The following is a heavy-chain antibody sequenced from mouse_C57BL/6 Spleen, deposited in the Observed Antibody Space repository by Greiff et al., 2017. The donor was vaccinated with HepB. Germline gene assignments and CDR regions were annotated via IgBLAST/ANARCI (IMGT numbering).Heavy chain of an antibody. Sequence: EVKLEESGGGLVQPGGSLSLSCAASGFTFTDYYMSWVRQPPGKALEWLGFIRNKANGYTTEYSASVKGRFTISRDNSPSILYLQMNALRDEDSATYCGTRALDGYSYAMDYWGQGTSVTVSS. J-gene: IGHJ4*01. CDR2: IRNKANGYTT. D-gene: IGHD2-3*01. CDR3: TRALDGYSYAMDY. CDR1: GFTFTDYY. V-gene: IGHV7-3*01.